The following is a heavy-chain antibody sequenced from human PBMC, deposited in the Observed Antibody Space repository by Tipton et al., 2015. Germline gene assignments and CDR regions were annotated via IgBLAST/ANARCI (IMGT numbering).Heavy chain of an antibody. J-gene: IGHJ3*02. V-gene: IGHV1-46*01. Sequence: QSGAEVKKPGASVKVSCKASGYTFTTYYLHWVRQAPGQGLEWMGTINPSGGRTTYAQKFQGRVTVTRDTSTSTVYMELSSLRSEDTAVYYCATEDYCERPVGAFDIWGQGTMVTVSS. CDR1: GYTFTTYY. CDR3: ATEDYCERPVGAFDI. D-gene: IGHD3-22*01. CDR2: INPSGGRT.